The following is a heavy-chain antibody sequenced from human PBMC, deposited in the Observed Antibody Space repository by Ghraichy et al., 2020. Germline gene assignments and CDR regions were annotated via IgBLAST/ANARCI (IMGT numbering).Heavy chain of an antibody. CDR1: GYSISSGYY. J-gene: IGHJ4*02. V-gene: IGHV4-38-2*02. D-gene: IGHD5-18*01. Sequence: GSLRLSCTVSGYSISSGYYWGWIRQPPGKGLEWIGSIYHSGGTYYNPSLKSRVTISVDTSKNQFSLKLSSVTAADTAVYYCARFRHSYPFDYWGQGTLVTVSS. CDR2: IYHSGGT. CDR3: ARFRHSYPFDY.